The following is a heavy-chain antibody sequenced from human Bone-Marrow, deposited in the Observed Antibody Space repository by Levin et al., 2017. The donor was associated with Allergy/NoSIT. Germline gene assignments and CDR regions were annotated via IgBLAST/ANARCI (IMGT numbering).Heavy chain of an antibody. J-gene: IGHJ4*02. Sequence: ASVKVSCAASGFTFRSYWMHWVRQAPGEGLVWVARINIDGSVTNHADSVKGRFAISRDNAENTLYLQMSSLRTEDTAVYYCGRDLAGKASYWGQGILVTVSS. D-gene: IGHD5-12*01. CDR1: GFTFRSYW. CDR3: GRDLAGKASY. V-gene: IGHV3-74*01. CDR2: INIDGSVT.